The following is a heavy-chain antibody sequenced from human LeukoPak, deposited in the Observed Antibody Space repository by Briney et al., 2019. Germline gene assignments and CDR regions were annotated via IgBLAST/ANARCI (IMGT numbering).Heavy chain of an antibody. CDR3: ARIASGYFADYFDY. CDR1: DGSISCRY. J-gene: IGHJ4*02. CDR2: IYTNENT. Sequence: SETLSLTCTVSDGSISCRYWSWIRQPAGKGLEWIGRIYTNENTNYNPSLKSRLTMSIDTSNNQFSLRLSSVTAADTAVYYCARIASGYFADYFDYWGQGTLVTVSS. V-gene: IGHV4-4*07. D-gene: IGHD5-12*01.